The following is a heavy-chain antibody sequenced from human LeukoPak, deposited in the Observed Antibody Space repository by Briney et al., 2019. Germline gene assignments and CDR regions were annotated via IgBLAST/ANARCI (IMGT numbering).Heavy chain of an antibody. CDR1: GGSISSGGYY. CDR3: ARGRGQWLVRPYFDY. D-gene: IGHD6-19*01. J-gene: IGHJ4*02. CDR2: IYYSGST. Sequence: SETLSLTCTVSGGSISSGGYYWSWIRQHPGKGLEWIGYIYYSGSTYYNPSLKSRVTISVDTSKNQFSLKLSSVTAADTAVYYCARGRGQWLVRPYFDYWGQGTLVTVSS. V-gene: IGHV4-31*03.